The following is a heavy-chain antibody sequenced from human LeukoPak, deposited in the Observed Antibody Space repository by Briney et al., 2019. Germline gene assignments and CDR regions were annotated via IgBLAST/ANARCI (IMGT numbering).Heavy chain of an antibody. D-gene: IGHD6-19*01. V-gene: IGHV3-23*01. CDR2: IGGSGDTT. CDR1: GFTFSTYA. J-gene: IGHJ6*03. Sequence: GGSLRLSCAASGFTFSTYAMSWVRQAPGKGLEWVSTIGGSGDTTYYADSVRGRFTISRDNSKNTLYLQMNSLRAEDTSTYHCASRSEEWLEYYYLALWGKGTTVSV. CDR3: ASRSEEWLEYYYLAL.